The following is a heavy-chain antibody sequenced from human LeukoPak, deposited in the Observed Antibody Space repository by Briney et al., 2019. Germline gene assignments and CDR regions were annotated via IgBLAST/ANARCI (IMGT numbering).Heavy chain of an antibody. Sequence: PGRSLRLSCAASGFTFDDYAMHWVRQAPGKGLEWVSVIYSGGSTYYADSVKGRFTISRDNSKNTLYLQMNSLRAEDTAVYYCAREDQQWLPSYYYYGMDVWGQGTTVTVSS. D-gene: IGHD6-19*01. CDR2: IYSGGST. CDR1: GFTFDDYA. CDR3: AREDQQWLPSYYYYGMDV. V-gene: IGHV3-66*01. J-gene: IGHJ6*02.